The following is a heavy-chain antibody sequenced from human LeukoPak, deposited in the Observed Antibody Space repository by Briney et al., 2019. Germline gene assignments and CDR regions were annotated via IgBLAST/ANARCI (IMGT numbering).Heavy chain of an antibody. J-gene: IGHJ2*01. Sequence: SETLSLTCNVSGGSMSNIFWTWMRQPPGKGLEWIGHVYSTGSTNYNPSLKGRVTISIDMSKNQFSLRLNSMTAADTAIYYCVRKWSFWYFDPWGRGTLVTVSS. V-gene: IGHV4-59*01. CDR1: GGSMSNIF. CDR3: VRKWSFWYFDP. D-gene: IGHD3-10*01. CDR2: VYSTGST.